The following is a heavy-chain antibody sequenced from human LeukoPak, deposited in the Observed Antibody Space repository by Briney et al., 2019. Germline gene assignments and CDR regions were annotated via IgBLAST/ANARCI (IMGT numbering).Heavy chain of an antibody. CDR2: IYYSGST. D-gene: IGHD3-3*01. V-gene: IGHV4-39*01. Sequence: WVRQPPGKGLEWIGSIYYSGSTYYNPSLKSRVTMSVDTSKNQFSLKLSSVTAADTAVYYCASRWATIFGVVKPFDPWGQGTLVTVSS. J-gene: IGHJ5*02. CDR3: ASRWATIFGVVKPFDP.